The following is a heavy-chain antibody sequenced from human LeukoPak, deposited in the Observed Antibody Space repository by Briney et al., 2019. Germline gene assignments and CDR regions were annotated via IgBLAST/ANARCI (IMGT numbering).Heavy chain of an antibody. Sequence: GGSLRLSCAASGFTFRNYWLSWVGQAPGKGLEWLANINQDGSEKHYVDSVKGRFTISRDNAKNSLSLQMNSLRAEDTAVYYCARGQNYYGSGSQTFDIWGQGTMVTVSS. V-gene: IGHV3-7*04. CDR3: ARGQNYYGSGSQTFDI. D-gene: IGHD3-10*01. J-gene: IGHJ3*02. CDR2: INQDGSEK. CDR1: GFTFRNYW.